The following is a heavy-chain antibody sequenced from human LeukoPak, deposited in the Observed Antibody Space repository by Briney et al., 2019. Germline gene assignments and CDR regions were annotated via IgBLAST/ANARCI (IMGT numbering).Heavy chain of an antibody. D-gene: IGHD2-15*01. J-gene: IGHJ5*02. V-gene: IGHV4-34*01. CDR1: GGSFSDYY. CDR3: ARGLMYCSGGSCSVGWFDP. CDR2: IYHNGST. Sequence: SETLSLTCAVYGGSFSDYYWSWIRQPPGKGLEWIGEIYHNGSTDYNPSPKSRVTISVDTFKKQFSLKLSSVTAADTAVYYCARGLMYCSGGSCSVGWFDPWGQGTLVTVSS.